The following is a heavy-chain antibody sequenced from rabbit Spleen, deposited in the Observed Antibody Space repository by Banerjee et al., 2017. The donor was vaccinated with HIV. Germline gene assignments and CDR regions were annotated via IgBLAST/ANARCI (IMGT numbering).Heavy chain of an antibody. CDR2: IAGSSGFT. Sequence: QSLEESGGDLVKPGASLTLTCTASGFSFSSSDYMCWVRQAPGKGLEWISCIAGSSGFTYFASWAKGRFTCSKTSSTTATLQMTRLTVADTATYFCARDSSSSFSSYGMDLWGQGTLVTVS. CDR1: GFSFSSSDY. J-gene: IGHJ3*01. V-gene: IGHV1S40*01. CDR3: ARDSSSSFSSYGMDL. D-gene: IGHD1-1*01.